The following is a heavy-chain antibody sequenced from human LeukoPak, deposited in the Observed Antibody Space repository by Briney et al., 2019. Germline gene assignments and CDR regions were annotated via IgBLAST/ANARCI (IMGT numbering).Heavy chain of an antibody. J-gene: IGHJ4*02. D-gene: IGHD3-22*01. CDR1: GFTFSSYA. CDR2: VSGSGGSI. Sequence: GGSLRLSCAASGFTFSSYAMSWVRQAPGKGLEWVSGVSGSGGSIYYADSVKGRFTISRDNSKNTLYLQMNSLRAEDTAVYYCAKPLPTDYYDSSGYYPFDYWGQGTLVTVSS. CDR3: AKPLPTDYYDSSGYYPFDY. V-gene: IGHV3-23*01.